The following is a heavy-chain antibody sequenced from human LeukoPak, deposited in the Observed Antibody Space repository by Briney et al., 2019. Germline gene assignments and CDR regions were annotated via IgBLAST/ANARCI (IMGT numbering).Heavy chain of an antibody. V-gene: IGHV1-69*13. CDR2: IIPIFGTA. J-gene: IGHJ4*02. D-gene: IGHD3-9*01. Sequence: SVKVSCKASGGTFSSYAISWVRQAPGQGLEWMGGIIPIFGTANYAQKFQGRVTITADESTSTAYMELSSLGSEDTAVYYCARGGYYDILTGYPHPFDYWGQGTLVTVSS. CDR3: ARGGYYDILTGYPHPFDY. CDR1: GGTFSSYA.